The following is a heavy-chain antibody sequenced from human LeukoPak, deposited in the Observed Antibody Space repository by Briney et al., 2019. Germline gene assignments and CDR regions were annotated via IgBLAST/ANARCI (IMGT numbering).Heavy chain of an antibody. V-gene: IGHV4-39*01. J-gene: IGHJ4*02. CDR3: ARHPQNGYSSGHGRRTTFDY. CDR1: GGSISSRSYY. D-gene: IGHD6-19*01. CDR2: IYNSGST. Sequence: KTSETLSVTCTVSGGSISSRSYYWGWIRQPPGKGLEWIGSIYNSGSTYYNPSLRSRVTISVDTSKNQFSLKLSSVTAADTAVYFCARHPQNGYSSGHGRRTTFDYWGQGTLATVSS.